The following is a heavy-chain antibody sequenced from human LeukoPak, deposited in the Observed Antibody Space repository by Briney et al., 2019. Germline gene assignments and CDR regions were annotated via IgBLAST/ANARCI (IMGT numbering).Heavy chain of an antibody. CDR3: ARVGGGSSNYYGSADY. V-gene: IGHV4-31*03. J-gene: IGHJ4*02. Sequence: SQTLSLTCTVSGGSITSGNYYWSWVRQHPGKGLEWIGYIYYSGSTYYNPSLKSRVTISVDTSKNQFSLKLSSVTAADTAVYYCARVGGGSSNYYGSADYWGQGTLVTVSS. D-gene: IGHD3-10*01. CDR2: IYYSGST. CDR1: GGSITSGNYY.